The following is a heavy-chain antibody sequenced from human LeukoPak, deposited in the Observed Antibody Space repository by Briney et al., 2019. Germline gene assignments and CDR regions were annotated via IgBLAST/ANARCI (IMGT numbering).Heavy chain of an antibody. J-gene: IGHJ4*02. V-gene: IGHV4-31*03. CDR1: GGSISSGGYY. D-gene: IGHD3-22*01. CDR2: IYYSGST. Sequence: SETLSLTCTVSGGSISSGGYYWSWIHQHPGKGLEWIGYIYYSGSTYYNPSLKSRVTISVDTSKNQFSLKLSSVTAADTAVYYCARGTYYYDSSGYYFDYWGQGTLVTVSS. CDR3: ARGTYYYDSSGYYFDY.